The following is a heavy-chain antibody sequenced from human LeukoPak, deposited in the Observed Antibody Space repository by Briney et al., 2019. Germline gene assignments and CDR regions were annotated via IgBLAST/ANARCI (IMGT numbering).Heavy chain of an antibody. V-gene: IGHV4-38-2*01. CDR2: IYHSGST. CDR1: GYSISSGYY. CDR3: ESRRHRSAWFDP. Sequence: SETLSLTCAVSGYSISSGYYWGWIRQPPGKGLEWIGSIYHSGSTYYNPSLKSRVTISVDTSKNQFSLKLSSVTAADTAVYYCESRRHRSAWFDPWGQGTLVTVSS. J-gene: IGHJ5*02.